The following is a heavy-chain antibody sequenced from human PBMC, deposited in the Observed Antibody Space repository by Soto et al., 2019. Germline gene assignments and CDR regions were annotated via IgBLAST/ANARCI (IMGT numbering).Heavy chain of an antibody. Sequence: PGGSLRLSCAASGFTFSIYWMHWVRQAPGKGLVWVSRINNDGTTTNYADSVKGRFTISRDNAKNTVFLQMNSLRAEDTAVYYCARGTSGQLGNWFDPWGQGTLVTVSS. V-gene: IGHV3-74*01. CDR3: ARGTSGQLGNWFDP. D-gene: IGHD6-13*01. CDR2: INNDGTTT. J-gene: IGHJ5*02. CDR1: GFTFSIYW.